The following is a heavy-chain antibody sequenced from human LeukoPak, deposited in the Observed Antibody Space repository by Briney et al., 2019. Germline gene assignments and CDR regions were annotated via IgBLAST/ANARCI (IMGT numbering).Heavy chain of an antibody. CDR3: ASAFVAAAFPY. Sequence: GGSLRLSCAASGFSFSNSWMTWVRQAPGKGLEWVANIKQDGSEKYYVDSVKGRFTISRDNAKNSLYLQMNSLRAEDMAVYYCASAFVAAAFPYWAQGTLVTVSS. D-gene: IGHD2-15*01. CDR2: IKQDGSEK. CDR1: GFSFSNSW. J-gene: IGHJ4*02. V-gene: IGHV3-7*01.